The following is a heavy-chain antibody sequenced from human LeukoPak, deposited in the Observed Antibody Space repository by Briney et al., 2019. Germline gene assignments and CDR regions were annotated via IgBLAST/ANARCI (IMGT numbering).Heavy chain of an antibody. CDR3: ARGTGGLDP. Sequence: GGSLRLSCTASGFSFSSYWMHWVRQAPGKGLVWVSYVNNDGRETAHADSVKGRFTISRGNARNTVFLQMNSLRADDTAVYYCARGTGGLDPWGQGTLVIVSS. D-gene: IGHD3/OR15-3a*01. V-gene: IGHV3-74*01. CDR1: GFSFSSYW. J-gene: IGHJ5*02. CDR2: VNNDGRET.